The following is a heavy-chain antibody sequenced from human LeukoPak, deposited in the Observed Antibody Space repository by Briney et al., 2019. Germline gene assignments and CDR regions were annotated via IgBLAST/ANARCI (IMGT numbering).Heavy chain of an antibody. CDR2: ISYDGSNK. D-gene: IGHD2-2*01. V-gene: IGHV3-30*18. CDR1: GFTFSSYG. J-gene: IGHJ6*02. CDR3: AKDRSRAGYYYYYGMDV. Sequence: GGSLRLSCAASGFTFSSYGMHWVRQAPGKGLEWVAVISYDGSNKYYAVSVKGRFTISRDNSKNTLYLQMNSLRAEDTAVYYCAKDRSRAGYYYYYGMDVWGQGTTVTVSS.